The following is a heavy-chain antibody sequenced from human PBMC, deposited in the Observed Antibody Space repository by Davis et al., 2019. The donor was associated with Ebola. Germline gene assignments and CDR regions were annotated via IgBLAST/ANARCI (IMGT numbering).Heavy chain of an antibody. CDR1: GFTFSDYY. J-gene: IGHJ4*02. V-gene: IGHV3-11*04. CDR3: ARADGYNTPPDY. D-gene: IGHD3-10*01. Sequence: GGSLRLSCAASGFTFSDYYVAWIRQAPGKELEWISHISYSHETIYYADSVKDRFIISRDNTKNTLYLQVNSLRVEDTALYYCARADGYNTPPDYWGRGTLVTVSS. CDR2: ISYSHETI.